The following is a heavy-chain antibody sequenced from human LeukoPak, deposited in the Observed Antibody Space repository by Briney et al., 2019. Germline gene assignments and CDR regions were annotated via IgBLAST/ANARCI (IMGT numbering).Heavy chain of an antibody. J-gene: IGHJ5*02. CDR1: GGTFSSYA. CDR3: ARNYDSTYNWFDP. V-gene: IGHV1-69*05. Sequence: GSSVKLSCTASGGTFSSYAISWVRQAPGQGLEWMGGIIPIFGTANYAQKFQGRVTITTDESTSTAYMELSSLRSEDTAVYYCARNYDSTYNWFDPWGQGTLVTVSS. CDR2: IIPIFGTA. D-gene: IGHD3-22*01.